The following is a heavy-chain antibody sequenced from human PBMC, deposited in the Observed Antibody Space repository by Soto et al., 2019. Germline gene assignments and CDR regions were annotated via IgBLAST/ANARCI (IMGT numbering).Heavy chain of an antibody. CDR1: GYRFTTYW. V-gene: IGHV5-51*01. J-gene: IGHJ6*02. CDR3: ARYSSTWYYGMDV. Sequence: GESLKISCKGSGYRFTTYWIGWVRQMPGKGLEWMGIIYPGDSDTRYSPSFQGQVTISADKSISTAYLQWSSLKASDTAMYYCARYSSTWYYGMDVWGQGTTVTVSS. CDR2: IYPGDSDT. D-gene: IGHD6-13*01.